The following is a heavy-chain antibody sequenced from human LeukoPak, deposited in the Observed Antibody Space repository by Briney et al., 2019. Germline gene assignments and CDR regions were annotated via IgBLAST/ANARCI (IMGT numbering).Heavy chain of an antibody. CDR2: ISGGGDST. J-gene: IGHJ4*02. D-gene: IGHD3-3*01. CDR3: AKAQAVFGAPLDY. CDR1: GFTFTSYA. V-gene: IGHV3-23*01. Sequence: GGSLRLSCAASGFTFTSYATKWGRQAPGKGLGWVSLISGGGDSTYYAHPSKGRFTISRDNSKNTLYLQMNSLRDGDTASYYCAKAQAVFGAPLDYWGQRTLVTVAS.